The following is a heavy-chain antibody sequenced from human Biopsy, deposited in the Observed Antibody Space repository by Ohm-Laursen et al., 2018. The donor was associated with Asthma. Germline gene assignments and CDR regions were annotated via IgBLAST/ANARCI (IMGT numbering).Heavy chain of an antibody. CDR1: GFMFRRLG. J-gene: IGHJ4*02. D-gene: IGHD5-12*01. V-gene: IGHV3-30*18. CDR2: ISYDGNHK. Sequence: SLRLSCSASGFMFRRLGMHWVRQAPGKGLEWVAVISYDGNHKFYEDSVKDRFTISRDNSKNTLYLQMNSLRTEDTAVYYCAKRRGYSGHDNDYWGQGTLVIVSS. CDR3: AKRRGYSGHDNDY.